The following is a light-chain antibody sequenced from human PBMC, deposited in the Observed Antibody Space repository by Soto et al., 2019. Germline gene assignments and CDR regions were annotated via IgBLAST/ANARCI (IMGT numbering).Light chain of an antibody. J-gene: IGLJ1*01. Sequence: QSALTQPPSASGSPGQSVTISCTGTSSDVGGYNYVSWYQQHPGKAPKLMIAEVSKRPSGVPDRFSGSKSGNTASLTVSGLQAEDEADYYCSSYVGNNNYVFGTGTKLTVL. CDR1: SSDVGGYNY. CDR2: EVS. CDR3: SSYVGNNNYV. V-gene: IGLV2-8*01.